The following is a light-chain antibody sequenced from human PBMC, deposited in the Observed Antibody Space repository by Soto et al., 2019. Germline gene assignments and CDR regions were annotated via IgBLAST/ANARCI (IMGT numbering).Light chain of an antibody. Sequence: EIVMTQSPLTPPVTPGEPASISCRSSQSLLYNNTYTYLDWYVQKPGQSPQLLIYFGSNRAPGVPDRFSGSGSGTDFTLKINRVEAEDVGTYYCMQALQSLTVGQGTRLE. CDR2: FGS. J-gene: IGKJ5*01. CDR1: QSLLYNNTYTY. V-gene: IGKV2-28*01. CDR3: MQALQSLT.